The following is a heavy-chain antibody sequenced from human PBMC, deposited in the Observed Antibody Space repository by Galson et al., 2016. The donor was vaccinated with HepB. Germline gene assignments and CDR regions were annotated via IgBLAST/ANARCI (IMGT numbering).Heavy chain of an antibody. D-gene: IGHD4-23*01. CDR2: ISGTSITT. V-gene: IGHV3-23*01. CDR3: AGKRHGNFPFDS. CDR1: GFTFSNYA. J-gene: IGHJ4*02. Sequence: SLRLSCAASGFTFSNYAMSWVRQAPVKGLEWVSAISGTSITTLYADSVRGRFTISRDNSKNTLYLQMSSLRDDDTAVYFCAGKRHGNFPFDSWGQGTLVTISS.